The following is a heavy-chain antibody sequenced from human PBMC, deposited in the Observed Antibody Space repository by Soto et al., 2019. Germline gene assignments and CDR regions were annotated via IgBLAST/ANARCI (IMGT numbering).Heavy chain of an antibody. CDR2: INPNSGGT. J-gene: IGHJ6*02. V-gene: IGHV1-2*04. CDR3: ALSGVATGEGHYYYYGMDV. Sequence: ASVKVSCKASGYTFTGYYMHWVRQAPGQGLEWMGWINPNSGGTNYAQKFQGWVTMTRDTSISTAYMELSRLRSDDTAVYYCALSGVATGEGHYYYYGMDVWGQGTTVTVSS. CDR1: GYTFTGYY. D-gene: IGHD5-12*01.